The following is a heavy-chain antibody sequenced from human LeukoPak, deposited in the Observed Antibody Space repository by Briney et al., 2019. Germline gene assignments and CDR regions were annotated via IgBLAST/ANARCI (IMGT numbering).Heavy chain of an antibody. J-gene: IGHJ6*02. V-gene: IGHV4-34*01. CDR3: ARGHVGSYAYYYYYGMDV. D-gene: IGHD2-8*01. CDR2: INHSGST. Sequence: SETLSLTCAVYGGSFSGYYWSWLRQPPGKGLEWIGEINHSGSTNYNPSLKSRVTISVDTSKNQFSLKVRSVTAADTAVYYCARGHVGSYAYYYYYGMDVWGQGTTVTVSS. CDR1: GGSFSGYY.